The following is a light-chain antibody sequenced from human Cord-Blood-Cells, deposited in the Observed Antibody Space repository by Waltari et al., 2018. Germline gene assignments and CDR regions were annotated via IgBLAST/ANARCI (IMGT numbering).Light chain of an antibody. V-gene: IGKV4-1*01. CDR2: WAS. CDR1: QSVLYSSNNKNY. J-gene: IGKJ2*01. Sequence: IVMTQSPDSLAVSLGERATIHCKFSQSVLYSSNNKNYLAWYQQKPGQPPKLLIYWASTRESGVPDRFSGSGSGTDFTLTISSLQAEDVAVYYCQQYYSTPYTFGQGTKLEIK. CDR3: QQYYSTPYT.